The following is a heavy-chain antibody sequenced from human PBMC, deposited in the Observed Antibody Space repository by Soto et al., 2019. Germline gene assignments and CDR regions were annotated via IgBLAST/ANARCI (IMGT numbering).Heavy chain of an antibody. Sequence: SETLSLTCAVSGGSISSSNWWSWVRQPPGKGLEWIGEIYHSGSTNYNPSLKSRVTISVDKSKNQFSLKLSSVTAADTAVYYCASTNDILPWHAYYYGMDVWGQGTTVTVSS. CDR2: IYHSGST. CDR1: GGSISSSNW. CDR3: ASTNDILPWHAYYYGMDV. J-gene: IGHJ6*02. V-gene: IGHV4-4*02. D-gene: IGHD3-9*01.